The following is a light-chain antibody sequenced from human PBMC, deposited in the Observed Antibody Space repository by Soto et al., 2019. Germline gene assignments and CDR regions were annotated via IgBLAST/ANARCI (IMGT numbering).Light chain of an antibody. J-gene: IGKJ1*01. CDR2: DAS. CDR3: QQYNSYSQT. Sequence: QMTQSASTVSASVGDRVTITCRASQSISSWLAWYQQKPGKAPKLLIYDASSLESGVPSRFSGSGSGTEFTLTISSLQPDDFATYYCQQYNSYSQTFGQGTKVDIK. V-gene: IGKV1-5*01. CDR1: QSISSW.